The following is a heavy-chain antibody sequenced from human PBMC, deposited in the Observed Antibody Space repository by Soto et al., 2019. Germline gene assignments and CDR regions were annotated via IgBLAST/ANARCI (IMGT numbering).Heavy chain of an antibody. CDR2: ISYDGANN. V-gene: IGHV3-30-3*01. CDR3: ARASGFSATRGYFDF. J-gene: IGHJ4*02. D-gene: IGHD3-10*01. CDR1: GFSFPSYA. Sequence: VQLVESGGGVDRPGGSLRLSCATSGFSFPSYAMHWVRQAPGKGLEWVAVISYDGANNHYADSVKDRFTISRDNSKNILYLRMNSLSDDDTAVYYCARASGFSATRGYFDFWGQGTLVTVSS.